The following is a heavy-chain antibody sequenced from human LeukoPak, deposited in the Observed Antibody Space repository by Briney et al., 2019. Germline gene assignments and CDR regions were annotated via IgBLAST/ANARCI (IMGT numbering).Heavy chain of an antibody. Sequence: GGSLRLSCAASGFTFSNAWMSWVRQAPGKGLEWVGRIKSKTDGGTTDYAAPVKGRFTISRDDPKNTLYLQMNSLKTEDTAVYYCTTAYYDSSGYYYFDYWGQGTLVTVSS. CDR3: TTAYYDSSGYYYFDY. D-gene: IGHD3-22*01. CDR1: GFTFSNAW. V-gene: IGHV3-15*01. CDR2: IKSKTDGGTT. J-gene: IGHJ4*02.